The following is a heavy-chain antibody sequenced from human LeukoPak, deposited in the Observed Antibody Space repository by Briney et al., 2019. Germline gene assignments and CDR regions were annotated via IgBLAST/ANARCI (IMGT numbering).Heavy chain of an antibody. Sequence: GGSLRLSCAVSGFTFSSYDMSWVRQAPGKGLEWVSGISGSGGSTYYADSVKGRFTISRDTSKNALYLQMNSLRAEDTAVYYCAKDGGIAAAGHYYYYYMDVWGKGTTVTISS. J-gene: IGHJ6*03. CDR1: GFTFSSYD. CDR2: ISGSGGST. V-gene: IGHV3-23*01. CDR3: AKDGGIAAAGHYYYYYMDV. D-gene: IGHD6-13*01.